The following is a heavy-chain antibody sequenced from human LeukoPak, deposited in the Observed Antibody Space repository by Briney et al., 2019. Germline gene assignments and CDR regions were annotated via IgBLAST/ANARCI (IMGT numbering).Heavy chain of an antibody. V-gene: IGHV4-59*01. D-gene: IGHD6-13*01. Sequence: SETLSLTCTVSGGSISSYYWSWIRQPPGKGLEWIGYIYYSGSTNHNPSLKSRVTISVDTSKNQFSLKLSSVTAADTAVYYCARDIAAAGYYYYGMDVWGQGTTVSVSS. CDR2: IYYSGST. CDR1: GGSISSYY. CDR3: ARDIAAAGYYYYGMDV. J-gene: IGHJ6*02.